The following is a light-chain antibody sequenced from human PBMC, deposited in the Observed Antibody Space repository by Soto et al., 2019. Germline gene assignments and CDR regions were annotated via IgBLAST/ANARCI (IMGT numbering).Light chain of an antibody. CDR1: QDISNF. CDR2: DAS. CDR3: QHYDNLVFT. J-gene: IGKJ3*01. Sequence: DIPMTQTPSSLSASVGDRVTITCQASQDISNFLNWYQQKPGKAPKLLISDASTLETGVTSRFSGGGSGTDFTFTISSLQPEDIATYYCQHYDNLVFTFGPGTKVDLK. V-gene: IGKV1-33*01.